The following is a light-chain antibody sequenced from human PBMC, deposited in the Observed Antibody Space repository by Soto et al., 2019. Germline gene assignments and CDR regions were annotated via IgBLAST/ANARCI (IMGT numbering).Light chain of an antibody. J-gene: IGLJ2*01. CDR2: LNSDGSH. V-gene: IGLV4-69*01. CDR3: QTWGTGYVV. CDR1: SGHRSYT. Sequence: QLVLTQSPSASASLGASVKLTCTLSSGHRSYTIAWHQQLPEKGPRYLMTLNSDGSHRKGDGIPDRFSGSSSGAERYLIISSLQSEDEADYYCQTWGTGYVVFGGGTKLTVL.